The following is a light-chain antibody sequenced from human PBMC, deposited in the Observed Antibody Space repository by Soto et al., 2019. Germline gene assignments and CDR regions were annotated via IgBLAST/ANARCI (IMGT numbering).Light chain of an antibody. CDR3: QSYDSILRGVV. V-gene: IGLV1-40*01. CDR2: NNN. CDR1: SSNIGAGYD. J-gene: IGLJ2*01. Sequence: QSVLTQPPSVSGAPGQRGTISCTGSSSNIGAGYDVHWYQQLPGTAPKLLISNNNNRPSGVPDRFSGSKSGTSASLAITGLQAEDEADYYCQSYDSILRGVVFGGGTKLTVL.